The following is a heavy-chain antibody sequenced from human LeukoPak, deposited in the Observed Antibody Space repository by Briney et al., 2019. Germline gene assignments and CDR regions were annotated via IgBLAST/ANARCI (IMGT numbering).Heavy chain of an antibody. CDR3: ATPHELYGDLDY. CDR2: ISAYNGNT. D-gene: IGHD4-17*01. CDR1: GYTFTSYG. Sequence: GASVKVSCKASGYTFTSYGISWVRQAPGQGLEWMGWISAYNGNTNYAQKLQGRVTMTTDTSTSTAYMELRNLRSDDTAVYYCATPHELYGDLDYWGQGTLVTVSS. J-gene: IGHJ4*02. V-gene: IGHV1-18*01.